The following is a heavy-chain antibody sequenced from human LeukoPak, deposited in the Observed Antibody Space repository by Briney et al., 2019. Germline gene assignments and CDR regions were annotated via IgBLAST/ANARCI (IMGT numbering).Heavy chain of an antibody. CDR2: ISHDGSNK. CDR3: ARDRAHYGSGSGTRKFDP. V-gene: IGHV3-30*03. CDR1: GFPFSDYG. D-gene: IGHD3-10*01. Sequence: GGSLRLSCAASGFPFSDYGMYWVRQAPGKGLEWLAVISHDGSNKYYADSVKGRITISRDNSMNTLYLQMNSLRAEDTAVYYCARDRAHYGSGSGTRKFDPWGQGTLVTVSS. J-gene: IGHJ5*02.